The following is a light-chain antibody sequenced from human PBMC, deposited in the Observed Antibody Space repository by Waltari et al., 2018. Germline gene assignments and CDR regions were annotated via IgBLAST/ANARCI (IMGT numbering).Light chain of an antibody. CDR3: HQSNSFPLT. J-gene: IGKJ4*01. V-gene: IGKV6-21*01. CDR2: YAS. CDR1: QSIGSN. Sequence: EIVLTQSPDFQSVTPQEKVTITCRASQSIGSNLHWFQQKPDQSPKLLIKYASQSFSGVPSRFSGSGSGTDFTLTINSLEAEDAATYYCHQSNSFPLTFGGGTKVEI.